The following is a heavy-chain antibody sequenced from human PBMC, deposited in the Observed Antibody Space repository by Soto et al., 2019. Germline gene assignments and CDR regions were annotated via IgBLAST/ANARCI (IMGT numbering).Heavy chain of an antibody. V-gene: IGHV3-33*01. D-gene: IGHD3-16*01. CDR3: ARDIGLGHYILDY. J-gene: IGHJ4*02. CDR2: IWYDGSNQ. Sequence: QVQLVESGGGVVQPGRSLRLSCAGSGFTFRNYGMHWVRQAPGKGLEWVAVIWYDGSNQYYADSVKGRFTISRDDSKNTLYLQMNILRPEDTAMYYCARDIGLGHYILDYWGQGTLVTVTS. CDR1: GFTFRNYG.